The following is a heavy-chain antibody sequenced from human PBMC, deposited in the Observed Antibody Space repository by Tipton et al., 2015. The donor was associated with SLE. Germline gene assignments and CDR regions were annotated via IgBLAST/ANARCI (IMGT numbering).Heavy chain of an antibody. D-gene: IGHD3-9*01. CDR2: IYPGDSET. V-gene: IGHV5-51*01. CDR1: GDSFTRYW. J-gene: IGHJ4*02. Sequence: VQLVQSGAEVKKPGESLKISCEGSGDSFTRYWIAWVRQMSGKGLEWMGIIYPGDSETRYSPSFQGQVTISADKSISTAYLQWSSLKASDTAMYYCARHPLILTGPRGFDYWGQGTLVTVSS. CDR3: ARHPLILTGPRGFDY.